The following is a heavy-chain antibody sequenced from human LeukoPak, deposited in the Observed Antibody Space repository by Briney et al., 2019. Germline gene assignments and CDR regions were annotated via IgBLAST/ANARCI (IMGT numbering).Heavy chain of an antibody. CDR3: ARGGYGDYVFDY. Sequence: GASVKVSCKASGGTFSSYAISWVRQAPGQGLEWMGGIIPIIGTANYAQKFQGRVTITTDESTSTAYMELSSLRSEDTAVYYCARGGYGDYVFDYWGQGTLVTVSS. V-gene: IGHV1-69*05. CDR2: IIPIIGTA. CDR1: GGTFSSYA. D-gene: IGHD4-17*01. J-gene: IGHJ4*02.